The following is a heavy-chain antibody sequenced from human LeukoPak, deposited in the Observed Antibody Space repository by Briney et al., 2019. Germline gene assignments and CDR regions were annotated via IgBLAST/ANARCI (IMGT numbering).Heavy chain of an antibody. D-gene: IGHD7-27*01. V-gene: IGHV1-8*01. J-gene: IGHJ4*02. CDR3: ARGPPNWGYDY. CDR2: MNPNSGDT. CDR1: GYTFTSYD. Sequence: ASVKVSCKASGYTFTSYDFNWVRQAPGQGPEWIGWMNPNSGDTGYAQKFQDRVTMTRNTSISTAYMELSSLRSDDTAVYYCARGPPNWGYDYWGPGTLVTVSS.